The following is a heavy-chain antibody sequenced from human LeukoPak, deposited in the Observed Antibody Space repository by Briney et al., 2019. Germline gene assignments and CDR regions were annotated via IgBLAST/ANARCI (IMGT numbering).Heavy chain of an antibody. J-gene: IGHJ6*03. D-gene: IGHD6-6*01. CDR3: ARDGIAARLRYYYYYMDV. CDR1: GFIFTSHS. V-gene: IGHV3-21*01. CDR2: ISSSGDYI. Sequence: GGSLRLSCAASGFIFTSHSMNWVRQAPGKGLEWVSSISSSGDYIYYTDSVKGRFTISRDDAKNSLYLEMNSLRAEDTAVYYCARDGIAARLRYYYYYMDVWGKGTTVTVSS.